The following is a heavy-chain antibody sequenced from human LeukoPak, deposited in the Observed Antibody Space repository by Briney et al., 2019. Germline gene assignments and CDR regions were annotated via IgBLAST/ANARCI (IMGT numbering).Heavy chain of an antibody. V-gene: IGHV1-69*13. CDR3: ERDETTVTTNWFDP. Sequence: GASVKVSCKASGGTFSSYVISWVRQAPGQGLEWMGGIIPIFGTANYAQKFQGRVTITADESTSTAYMELSSLRSEDTAVYYCERDETTVTTNWFDPWGQGTLVTVSS. J-gene: IGHJ5*02. CDR2: IIPIFGTA. CDR1: GGTFSSYV. D-gene: IGHD4-11*01.